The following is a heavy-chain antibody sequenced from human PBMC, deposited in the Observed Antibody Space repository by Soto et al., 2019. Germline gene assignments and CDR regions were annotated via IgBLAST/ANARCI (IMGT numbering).Heavy chain of an antibody. Sequence: QVQLVQSGAEVEKPGASVKVSCTASGYTFTHFGINWVRQAPGQGLEWMGWVSAYNGNTHYAQKLQGRVTMTTDSSTSTTYMELRSLRSDDTAVYYCARLSLAWAAALKTWDYPKNIFDYWGQGTLITVSS. V-gene: IGHV1-18*01. CDR3: ARLSLAWAAALKTWDYPKNIFDY. CDR2: VSAYNGNT. J-gene: IGHJ4*02. D-gene: IGHD2-2*01. CDR1: GYTFTHFG.